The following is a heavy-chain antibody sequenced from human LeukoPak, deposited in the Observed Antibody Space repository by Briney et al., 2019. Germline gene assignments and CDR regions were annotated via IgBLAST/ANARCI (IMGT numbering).Heavy chain of an antibody. CDR2: ISYDGSNE. J-gene: IGHJ4*02. Sequence: GRSLRLSCAASGFTFSSYAMHWVRQAPGKGLEWVALISYDGSNEHYADSVKGRFTISRDNSKNTLYLQMNSLRTEDTAVYYCAKAEGYDILTGLDYWGQGTLVTVSS. CDR3: AKAEGYDILTGLDY. V-gene: IGHV3-30-3*01. CDR1: GFTFSSYA. D-gene: IGHD3-9*01.